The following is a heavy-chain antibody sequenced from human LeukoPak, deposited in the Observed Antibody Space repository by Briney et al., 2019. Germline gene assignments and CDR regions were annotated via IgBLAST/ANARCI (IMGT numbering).Heavy chain of an antibody. CDR1: GGTFSSYA. J-gene: IGHJ3*02. V-gene: IGHV1-69*05. Sequence: EASVKVSCKASGGTFSSYAISWVRQGPGQGLEWLGGIIPIFGTANYAQKFQGRVTITTDESTSTAYMELSSLRSEDTAVYYCATRPYYYDSSGFAFDIWGQGTMVTVSS. D-gene: IGHD3-22*01. CDR2: IIPIFGTA. CDR3: ATRPYYYDSSGFAFDI.